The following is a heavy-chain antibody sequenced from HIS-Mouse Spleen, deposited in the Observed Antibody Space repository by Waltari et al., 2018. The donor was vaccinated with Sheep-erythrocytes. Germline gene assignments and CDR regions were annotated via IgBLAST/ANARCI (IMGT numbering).Heavy chain of an antibody. CDR2: INHSGST. V-gene: IGHV4-34*01. CDR1: GGSFSGYY. J-gene: IGHJ5*02. Sequence: QVQLQQWGAGLLKPSETLSLTCAVYGGSFSGYYWSWIRKPPGKGLEWIGEINHSGSTNSNPSLNSRVTISVDTSKNQFSLKLSSVTAADTAVYYCARALSIAARPNWFDPWGQGTLVTVSS. D-gene: IGHD6-6*01. CDR3: ARALSIAARPNWFDP.